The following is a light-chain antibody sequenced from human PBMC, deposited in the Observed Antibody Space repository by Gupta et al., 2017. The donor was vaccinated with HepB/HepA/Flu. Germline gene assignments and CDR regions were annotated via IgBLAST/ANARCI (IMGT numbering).Light chain of an antibody. CDR2: GAS. V-gene: IGKV1-39*01. CDR3: QQRDGSPYT. J-gene: IGKJ2*01. CDR1: QSISSY. Sequence: DIQMTQSPSSLSASVGDRVTITCRASQSISSYLNWYQQKSGQAPKLLIYGASSLQSGVPSRFSGSGSGTDFTLTISSRQPEDFATYYCQQRDGSPYTFGQGTKLEIK.